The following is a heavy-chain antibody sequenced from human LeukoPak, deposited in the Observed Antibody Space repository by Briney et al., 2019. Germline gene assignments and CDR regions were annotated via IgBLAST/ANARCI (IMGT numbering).Heavy chain of an antibody. CDR1: GGSFSGYY. V-gene: IGHV4-34*01. Sequence: SETLSLTCAVYGGSFSGYYWSWIRQPPGKGLEWIGEINHSGSTNYNPSLKSRVTISVDTSKNQFSLKLSSVTAADTAVYYCARGRQVNGEAARPWDEGNWFDPWGQGTLVTVSS. CDR2: INHSGST. J-gene: IGHJ5*02. CDR3: ARGRQVNGEAARPWDEGNWFDP. D-gene: IGHD6-6*01.